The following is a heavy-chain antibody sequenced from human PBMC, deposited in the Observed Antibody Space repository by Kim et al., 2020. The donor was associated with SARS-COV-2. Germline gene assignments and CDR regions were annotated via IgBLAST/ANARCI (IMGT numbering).Heavy chain of an antibody. V-gene: IGHV3-21*01. CDR1: GFTFSSYS. Sequence: GGSLRLSCAASGFTFSSYSMNWVRQAPGKGLEWVSSISSSSSYIYYADSVKGRFTIYRDNAKNSLYLQMNSLRAEDTAVYYCARDLGSDNWGGYYYYGMDVWGPGTTVTVSS. J-gene: IGHJ6*02. CDR3: ARDLGSDNWGGYYYYGMDV. CDR2: ISSSSSYI. D-gene: IGHD7-27*01.